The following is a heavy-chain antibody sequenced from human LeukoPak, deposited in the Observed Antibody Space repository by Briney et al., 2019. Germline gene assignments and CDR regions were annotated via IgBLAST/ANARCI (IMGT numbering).Heavy chain of an antibody. CDR3: ARGALGYGADLFDI. V-gene: IGHV1-2*02. Sequence: ASVKVSCKTSGYTFTDYYFHWVRQAPGQGLDWMGWINPNTGGRGYAQEVQGRVTMTRDTSISTAYMELSSLISDDTAVYYCARGALGYGADLFDIWGQGTMVTVSS. CDR1: GYTFTDYY. D-gene: IGHD4-17*01. J-gene: IGHJ3*02. CDR2: INPNTGGR.